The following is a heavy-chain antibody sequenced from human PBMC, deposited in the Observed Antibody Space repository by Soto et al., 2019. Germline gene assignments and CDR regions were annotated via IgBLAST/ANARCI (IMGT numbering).Heavy chain of an antibody. CDR2: INHSGST. Sequence: SETLSLTCAVYGGSFSGYYCSWIRQPPGKGLEWIGEINHSGSTNYNPSLKSRVTISVDTSKNQFSLKLSSVTAEDTAVYYCARAPMGSGWYVYCGQGTLVAVSS. J-gene: IGHJ4*02. CDR3: ARAPMGSGWYVY. D-gene: IGHD6-19*01. CDR1: GGSFSGYY. V-gene: IGHV4-34*01.